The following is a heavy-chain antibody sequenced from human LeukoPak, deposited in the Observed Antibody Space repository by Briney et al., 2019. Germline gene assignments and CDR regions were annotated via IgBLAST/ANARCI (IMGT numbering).Heavy chain of an antibody. D-gene: IGHD6-13*01. J-gene: IGHJ6*02. Sequence: GRSLRLSCAASGFTFSSYAMHWVCQAPGKGLEWVAVISYDGSNKYYADSVKGRFTISRDNSKNTLYLQMNSLRAEDTAVYYCARRIAAAGGNYYYYDGMDVWGQGTTVTVSS. V-gene: IGHV3-30-3*01. CDR1: GFTFSSYA. CDR3: ARRIAAAGGNYYYYDGMDV. CDR2: ISYDGSNK.